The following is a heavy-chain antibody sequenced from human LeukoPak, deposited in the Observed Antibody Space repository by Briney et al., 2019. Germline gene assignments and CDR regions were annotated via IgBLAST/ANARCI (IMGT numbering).Heavy chain of an antibody. D-gene: IGHD3-16*01. V-gene: IGHV4-59*01. CDR3: ARVSRWSDWAFEG. CDR1: GGSISSYY. CDR2: IHNSGRP. Sequence: SETLSRTCTVSGGSISSYYWSWIRQPPGKGLEWIGYIHNSGRPDYNPSLKSRVTISVDTSKNQFSLNLISVTAADTAVYYCARVSRWSDWAFEGWGQGTLVTVSS. J-gene: IGHJ4*02.